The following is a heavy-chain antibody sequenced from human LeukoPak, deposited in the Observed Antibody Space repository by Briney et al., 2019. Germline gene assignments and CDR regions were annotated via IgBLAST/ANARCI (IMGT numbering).Heavy chain of an antibody. J-gene: IGHJ3*02. CDR2: IIPIFGTA. CDR1: GGTFSSYA. D-gene: IGHD5-12*01. Sequence: SVKVSYKASGGTFSSYAISWVRQAPGQGLEWMGRIIPIFGTANYAQKFQGRVTITTDESTSTAYMELSSLRSEDTAVYYCARDVDIVATICAFDIWGQGTMVTVSS. V-gene: IGHV1-69*05. CDR3: ARDVDIVATICAFDI.